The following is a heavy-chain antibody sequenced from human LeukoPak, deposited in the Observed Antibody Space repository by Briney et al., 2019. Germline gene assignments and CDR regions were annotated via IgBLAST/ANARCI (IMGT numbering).Heavy chain of an antibody. Sequence: PSETLSLTCAVYGGSFSGYYWSWIRQPPGKGLEWIGEINHSGSTNYNPSLKSRVTISVDTSKNQFSLKLSSVTAADTAVYYCARRGGYCSSTSCYGPARFDYWGQGTLVTVSS. CDR2: INHSGST. CDR3: ARRGGYCSSTSCYGPARFDY. V-gene: IGHV4-34*01. J-gene: IGHJ4*02. D-gene: IGHD2-2*01. CDR1: GGSFSGYY.